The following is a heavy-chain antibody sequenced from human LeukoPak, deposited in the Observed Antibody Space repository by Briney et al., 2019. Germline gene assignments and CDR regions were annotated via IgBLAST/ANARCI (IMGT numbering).Heavy chain of an antibody. CDR1: GFTFSSYE. D-gene: IGHD3-10*01. CDR3: ARDSGYYIPGSYKPFDY. Sequence: GGSLRLPCAASGFTFSSYEMNWVRQAPGKGLEWVSYISGSGNSVYQADSAKGRFTISRDNTKNSLYLQMSSLRAEDTAVYYCARDSGYYIPGSYKPFDYWGQGTLVTVSS. V-gene: IGHV3-48*03. CDR2: ISGSGNSV. J-gene: IGHJ4*02.